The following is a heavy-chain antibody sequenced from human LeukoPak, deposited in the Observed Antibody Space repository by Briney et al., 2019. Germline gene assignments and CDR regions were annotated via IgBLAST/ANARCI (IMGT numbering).Heavy chain of an antibody. J-gene: IGHJ4*02. D-gene: IGHD4-17*01. CDR2: IYYSGNT. V-gene: IGHV4-59*01. Sequence: SETLSLTCTVSGGSISNYCWTWIRQPPGKGLEWIGHIYYSGNTIYNPSLKSRVTISVDTSKNQFSLKLSSVTAADTAVYYCARARDDYGDFDYWGQGTLVTVSS. CDR3: ARARDDYGDFDY. CDR1: GGSISNYC.